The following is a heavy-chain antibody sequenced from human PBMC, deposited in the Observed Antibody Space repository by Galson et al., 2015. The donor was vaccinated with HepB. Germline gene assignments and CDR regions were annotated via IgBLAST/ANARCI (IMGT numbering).Heavy chain of an antibody. CDR1: GFIFSSYG. CDR2: KSDDGTKK. Sequence: SLRLSCAASGFIFSSYGMHWVRQGPGKGLEWVALKSDDGTKKYYADSVKGRFTMSRDNSKNTLYLQMNSLRAEDTALYYCAKERIVARRAPFDSWGQGTLVTVSS. D-gene: IGHD6-6*01. CDR3: AKERIVARRAPFDS. V-gene: IGHV3-30*18. J-gene: IGHJ4*02.